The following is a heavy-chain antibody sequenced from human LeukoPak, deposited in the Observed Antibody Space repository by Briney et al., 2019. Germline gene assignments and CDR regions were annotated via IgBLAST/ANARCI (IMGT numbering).Heavy chain of an antibody. CDR2: IDPNSSGT. Sequence: ASVKVSCKASGYTFTAYYMHWVRQAPGQGLEWMGWIDPNSSGTNYAQKFQGRVTMTRDTSISTAYMELSRLRSDDTAVYYCARDGAATATPDDYWGQGTLVTSSA. J-gene: IGHJ4*02. CDR3: ARDGAATATPDDY. D-gene: IGHD6-13*01. CDR1: GYTFTAYY. V-gene: IGHV1-2*02.